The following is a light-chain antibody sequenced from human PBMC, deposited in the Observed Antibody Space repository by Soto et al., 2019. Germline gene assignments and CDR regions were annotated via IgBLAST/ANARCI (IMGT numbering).Light chain of an antibody. Sequence: IVLTQSPDTLSLSPGERATLSCRASQGVRSNYLAWYQQKPAQAPRLLIYGASNRATGIPDRFSGSGSGTDFTLTISRLEPEDFVVYYCQHYGDSPPITFGQGRLPEIK. CDR3: QHYGDSPPIT. CDR1: QGVRSNY. CDR2: GAS. V-gene: IGKV3-20*01. J-gene: IGKJ5*01.